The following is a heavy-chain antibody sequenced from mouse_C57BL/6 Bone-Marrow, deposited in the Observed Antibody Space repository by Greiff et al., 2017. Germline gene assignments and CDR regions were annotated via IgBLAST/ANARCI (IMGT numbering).Heavy chain of an antibody. J-gene: IGHJ4*01. V-gene: IGHV3-5*01. Sequence: ESGPGLVKPSQTVFLTCTVTGISITTGNYRWSWIRQFPGNKLEWIGYIYYSGTITYNPSLTSRTTITRDTPKNQFFLEMNSLTAEDTATYYCARDGDYYGSSPYYYAMDYWGQGTSVTVSS. D-gene: IGHD1-1*01. CDR2: IYYSGTI. CDR1: GISITTGNYR. CDR3: ARDGDYYGSSPYYYAMDY.